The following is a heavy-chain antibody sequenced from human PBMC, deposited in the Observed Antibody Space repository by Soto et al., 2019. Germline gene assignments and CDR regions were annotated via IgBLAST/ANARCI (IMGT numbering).Heavy chain of an antibody. Sequence: QVQLVQSGAAVKKPGSSVKVSCKASGGTFSSYAISWVRQAPGQGLEWMGGIRPILGTANYAQKFQGRVTITADKSTSTAYMELSSLRSEDTAVYYCARADYDDSSGRYYYYYYCMDVWGQGTTVTVSS. V-gene: IGHV1-69*06. CDR2: IRPILGTA. CDR3: ARADYDDSSGRYYYYYYCMDV. J-gene: IGHJ6*02. D-gene: IGHD3-22*01. CDR1: GGTFSSYA.